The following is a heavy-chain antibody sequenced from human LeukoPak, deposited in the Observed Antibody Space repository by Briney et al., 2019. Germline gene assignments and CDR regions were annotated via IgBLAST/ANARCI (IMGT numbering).Heavy chain of an antibody. D-gene: IGHD2-8*01. CDR3: AKEGVLSYYFDY. CDR2: ISYDGSNK. J-gene: IGHJ4*02. Sequence: GGSLRLSCAASGFTFSSYGMHWVRQAPGKGLERVAVISYDGSNKYYADSVKGRFTISRDNSKNTLYLQMNSLRAEDTAVYYCAKEGVLSYYFDYWGQGTLVTVSS. V-gene: IGHV3-30*18. CDR1: GFTFSSYG.